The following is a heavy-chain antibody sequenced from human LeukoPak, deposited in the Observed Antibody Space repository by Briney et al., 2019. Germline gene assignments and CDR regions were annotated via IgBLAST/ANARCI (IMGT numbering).Heavy chain of an antibody. J-gene: IGHJ4*02. Sequence: GESLKISCKASGYSFITHWIAWVRQTPGKGLEWMGIIYPGDSDTKYSPSFQGQVTISADKSIGTAYLQWSSLKASDTAMYYCAKGAGGSGSYYPYFWGQGTLVTVSS. CDR1: GYSFITHW. CDR3: AKGAGGSGSYYPYF. CDR2: IYPGDSDT. V-gene: IGHV5-51*01. D-gene: IGHD3-10*01.